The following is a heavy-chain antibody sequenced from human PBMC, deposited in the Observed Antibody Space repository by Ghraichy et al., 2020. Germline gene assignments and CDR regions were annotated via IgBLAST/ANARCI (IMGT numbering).Heavy chain of an antibody. CDR1: GGSISSGSYY. Sequence: SETLSLTCTVSGGSISSGSYYWSWIRQPAGKGLEWIGRIYTSENTNYNPSLKSRVPISLEPSKDQFSLKLSSVTAADTAVYYCARAAALAFDYWGQGTLVVVAS. D-gene: IGHD6-13*01. CDR2: IYTSENT. J-gene: IGHJ4*02. V-gene: IGHV4-61*02. CDR3: ARAAALAFDY.